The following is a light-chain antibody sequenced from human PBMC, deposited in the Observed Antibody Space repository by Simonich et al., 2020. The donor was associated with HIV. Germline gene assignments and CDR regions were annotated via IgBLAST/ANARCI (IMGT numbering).Light chain of an antibody. V-gene: IGKV3-15*01. CDR3: QQYNYWYT. Sequence: EIVMPQSPATLSVSPGERVTLSCRASQSISSNLAWYQQKTGQAPRLLIYGASTRATGVPARFTGSGSGTEFTLTVSSLQSEDFAVYFCQQYNYWYTFGQGTKLEIK. J-gene: IGKJ2*01. CDR2: GAS. CDR1: QSISSN.